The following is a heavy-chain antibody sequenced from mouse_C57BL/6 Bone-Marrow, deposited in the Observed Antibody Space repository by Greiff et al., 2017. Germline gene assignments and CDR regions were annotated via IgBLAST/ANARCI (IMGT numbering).Heavy chain of an antibody. V-gene: IGHV6-6*01. J-gene: IGHJ4*01. Sequence: EVQRVESGGGLVQPGGSMKLSCAASGFTFSDAWMDWVRQSPEKGLEWVAEIRNKANNHATYYAESVKGRFTISRDDSKSSVYLQMNSLRAEDTGIYYCTRGAHPYYYAMDYWGQGTSVTVSS. CDR3: TRGAHPYYYAMDY. CDR2: IRNKANNHAT. CDR1: GFTFSDAW.